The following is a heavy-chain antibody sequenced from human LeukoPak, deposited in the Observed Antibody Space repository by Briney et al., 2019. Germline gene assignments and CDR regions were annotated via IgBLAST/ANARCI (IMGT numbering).Heavy chain of an antibody. CDR1: GFTFSSYA. J-gene: IGHJ4*02. CDR3: AKDQRGPLFDY. Sequence: GASLRLSCAASGFTFSSYAMSWVRQAPGKGLEWVSGISGSGGSTYYADSVKGRFTISRDNSKNTMYLQMNSLRAEDTAVYYCAKDQRGPLFDYWGQGTLVTVSS. D-gene: IGHD6-25*01. CDR2: ISGSGGST. V-gene: IGHV3-23*01.